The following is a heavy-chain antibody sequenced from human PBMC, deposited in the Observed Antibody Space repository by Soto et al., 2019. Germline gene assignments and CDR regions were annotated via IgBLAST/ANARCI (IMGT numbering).Heavy chain of an antibody. V-gene: IGHV3-9*01. D-gene: IGHD2-15*01. CDR2: ISWNSGSI. J-gene: IGHJ6*02. CDR3: AKGSVEGWADYYYGMDV. CDR1: GFTFDDYA. Sequence: GGSLILSCAASGFTFDDYAMHWVRQAPGKGLEWVSGISWNSGSIGYADSVKGRFTISRDNAKNSLYLQMNSLRAEDTALYYCAKGSVEGWADYYYGMDVWGQGTTVTVSS.